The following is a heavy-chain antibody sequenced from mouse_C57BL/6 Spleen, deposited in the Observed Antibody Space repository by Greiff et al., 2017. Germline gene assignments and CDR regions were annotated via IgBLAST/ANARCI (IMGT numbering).Heavy chain of an antibody. CDR1: GFTFSDYY. V-gene: IGHV5-12*01. J-gene: IGHJ1*03. Sequence: EVKLMESGGGLVQPGGSLKLSCAASGFTFSDYYMYWVRQTPEKRLEWVAYISNGGGSTYYPDTVKGRFTISRDNANNTLYLQMSRLTSEDSAMYYCARQGGLPDWYFDVWGTGTTVTVSS. D-gene: IGHD2-4*01. CDR2: ISNGGGST. CDR3: ARQGGLPDWYFDV.